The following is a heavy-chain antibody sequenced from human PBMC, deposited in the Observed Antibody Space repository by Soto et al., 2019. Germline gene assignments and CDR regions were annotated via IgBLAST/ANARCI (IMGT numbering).Heavy chain of an antibody. CDR3: ARGGVSTRTFDY. V-gene: IGHV5-51*07. CDR1: GCPLAVYC. J-gene: IGHJ4*02. Sequence: AVNLSGKGCGCPLAVYCIAWVHQKPGKGLELMGIIYPSDSDTRYRPSFQGQVTISADKSISSAYLQWSSLRASDTVMYYCARGGVSTRTFDYWGQGTPVTVSS. CDR2: IYPSDSDT. D-gene: IGHD3-3*01.